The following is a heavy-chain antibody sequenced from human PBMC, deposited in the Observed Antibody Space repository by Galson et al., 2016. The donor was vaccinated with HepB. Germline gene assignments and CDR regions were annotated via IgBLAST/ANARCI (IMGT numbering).Heavy chain of an antibody. CDR2: ITCSGDTT. D-gene: IGHD2-2*01. V-gene: IGHV3-64*01. CDR1: GFTFSSYA. J-gene: IGHJ4*02. CDR3: ARDTLSSPWDLDY. Sequence: SLRLSCAASGFTFSSYAMHWVRQAPGKGLEYLSAITCSGDTTYYANSVKGRFTISRDNSENTLYLQMGSLRAEDMAVYYCARDTLSSPWDLDYWGQGTLVTVSS.